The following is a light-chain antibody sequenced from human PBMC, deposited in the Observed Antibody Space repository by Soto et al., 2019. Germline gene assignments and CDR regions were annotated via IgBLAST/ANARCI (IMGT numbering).Light chain of an antibody. V-gene: IGLV2-11*01. CDR1: SSDVGAYDY. J-gene: IGLJ1*01. CDR3: SSFVGPYTYV. Sequence: ALTQPRSVSGSPGQSVTISCTGTSSDVGAYDYVSWYQHHPGKAPKVTIYDVSKRPSGVPDRFSGSKSGNTASLTISGLQPEDEADYYCSSFVGPYTYVFGTGTKVTVL. CDR2: DVS.